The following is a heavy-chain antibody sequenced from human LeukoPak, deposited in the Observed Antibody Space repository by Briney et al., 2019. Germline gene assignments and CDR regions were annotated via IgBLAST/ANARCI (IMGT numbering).Heavy chain of an antibody. Sequence: GGSLRLSCVASGLTVSRHYMTWVRQAPGKGLEWLSVISTGGSTNYADSVKGRFTISRDNSKNILYLQMNNLRAEDTAVYYCARDDYYDSSGLDYWGQGILVTVSS. CDR3: ARDDYYDSSGLDY. J-gene: IGHJ4*02. V-gene: IGHV3-53*01. CDR2: ISTGGST. CDR1: GLTVSRHY. D-gene: IGHD3-22*01.